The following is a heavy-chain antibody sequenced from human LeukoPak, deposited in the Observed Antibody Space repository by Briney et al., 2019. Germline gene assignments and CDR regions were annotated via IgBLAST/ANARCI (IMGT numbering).Heavy chain of an antibody. D-gene: IGHD3-3*01. V-gene: IGHV3-64*01. CDR1: VFNFSSYL. CDR2: ISSKGGFA. Sequence: PGGCLRLSCAAPVFNFSSYLVHSVRQAPGKGLEYVLGISSKGGFAYYANSVKGRFTVTRDNSKNTLYLQMERQRCEDMLSRKCTMRRVVALDYLEHWGQGTLVTVSS. CDR3: TMRRVVALDYLEH. J-gene: IGHJ1*01.